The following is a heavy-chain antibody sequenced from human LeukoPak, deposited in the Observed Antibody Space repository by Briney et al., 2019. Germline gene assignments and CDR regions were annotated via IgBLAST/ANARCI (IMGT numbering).Heavy chain of an antibody. CDR3: ARASFNWFDP. V-gene: IGHV3-33*08. CDR1: GFTFSTYG. J-gene: IGHJ5*02. CDR2: LGSDGRTT. Sequence: GRSLRLSCAASGFTFSTYGTHWVRQAPGKGLEWVAVLGSDGRTTYYADSVKGRFTISRDNAKNTLYLQMNSLRAEDTAVYYCARASFNWFDPWGQGTLVTVSS.